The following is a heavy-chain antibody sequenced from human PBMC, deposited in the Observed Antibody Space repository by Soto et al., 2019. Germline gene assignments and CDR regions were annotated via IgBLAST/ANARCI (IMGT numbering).Heavy chain of an antibody. CDR2: ISSSSSYI. D-gene: IGHD2-15*01. Sequence: EVQLVESGGGLVKPGGSLRLSCAASGFTFSSYSMNWVRQAPGKGLEWVSSISSSSSYIYYADSVKGRFTISRDNAKNSLYLQMNSLRAEDTAVYYWAREAGICSGGSCYYHLRVFDYWGQGTLVTVSS. CDR1: GFTFSSYS. V-gene: IGHV3-21*01. J-gene: IGHJ4*02. CDR3: AREAGICSGGSCYYHLRVFDY.